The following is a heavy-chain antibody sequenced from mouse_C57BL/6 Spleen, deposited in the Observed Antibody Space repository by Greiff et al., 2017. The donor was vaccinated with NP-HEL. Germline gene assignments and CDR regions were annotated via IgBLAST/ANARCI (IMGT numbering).Heavy chain of an antibody. Sequence: VQLQQPGAELVKPGASVKMSCKASGYTFTSYWITWVKQRPGQGLEWIGDIYPGSGSTNYNEKFKSKATLTVDTSSSTAYMQLSSLTSEDSAVYYCARGGTTVVATDYFDYGGQGTTLTVSS. CDR3: ARGGTTVVATDYFDY. CDR2: IYPGSGST. CDR1: GYTFTSYW. V-gene: IGHV1-55*01. J-gene: IGHJ2*01. D-gene: IGHD1-1*01.